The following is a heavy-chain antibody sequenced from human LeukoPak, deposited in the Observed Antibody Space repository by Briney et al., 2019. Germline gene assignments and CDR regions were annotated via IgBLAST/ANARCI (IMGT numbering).Heavy chain of an antibody. CDR1: GGTFSSYA. D-gene: IGHD3-16*02. CDR2: IIPIFGTA. V-gene: IGHV1-69*13. Sequence: SVKVSCKASGGTFSSYAISWVRQAPGQGLEWMGGIIPIFGTANYAQKFQGRVTITADESTSTAYMELSSLRAEDTALYYCAKLGFSSYDYVWGSYRYGDYWGQGTLVTVSS. J-gene: IGHJ4*02. CDR3: AKLGFSSYDYVWGSYRYGDY.